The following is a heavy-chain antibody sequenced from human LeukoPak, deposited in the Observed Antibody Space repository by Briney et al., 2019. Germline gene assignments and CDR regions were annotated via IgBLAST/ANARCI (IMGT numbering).Heavy chain of an antibody. D-gene: IGHD3-10*01. Sequence: GGSLRLSCAVSGFTFGTFCMSWVRQAPGKGLEWVANIKQDGSEKYYVDSVKGRFTISRDNAKNSLYLQMNSLSAEDTAVYYCAKGPSSDYYGSGIDYWGQGTLVTVSS. V-gene: IGHV3-7*01. CDR2: IKQDGSEK. CDR1: GFTFGTFC. J-gene: IGHJ4*02. CDR3: AKGPSSDYYGSGIDY.